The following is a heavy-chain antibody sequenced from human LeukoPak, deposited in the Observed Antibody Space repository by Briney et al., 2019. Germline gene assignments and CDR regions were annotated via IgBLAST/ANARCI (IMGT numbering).Heavy chain of an antibody. CDR1: GGSISSYY. Sequence: SETLSLTYTVSGGSISSYYWSWIRQPPGKGLEWIGYIYYSGSTNYNPSLKSRVTISVDTSKNQFSLKLSSVTAADTAVYYCARAPSPYESNWFDPWGQGTLVTVSS. V-gene: IGHV4-59*01. CDR2: IYYSGST. D-gene: IGHD2-8*01. CDR3: ARAPSPYESNWFDP. J-gene: IGHJ5*02.